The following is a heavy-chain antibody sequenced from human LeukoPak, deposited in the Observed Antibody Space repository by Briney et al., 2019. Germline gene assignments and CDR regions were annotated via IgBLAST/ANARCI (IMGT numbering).Heavy chain of an antibody. D-gene: IGHD3-22*01. V-gene: IGHV3-9*01. CDR3: AKDMMPHYYDSSGYSY. CDR1: GFAFDDYA. CDR2: ISWNSGSI. Sequence: GGSLRLSCAASGFAFDDYAMHWVRQAPGKGLEWVSGISWNSGSIGYADSVKGRFTISRDNAKNSLYLQMNSLRAEDTALYYCAKDMMPHYYDSSGYSYWGQGTLVTVFS. J-gene: IGHJ4*02.